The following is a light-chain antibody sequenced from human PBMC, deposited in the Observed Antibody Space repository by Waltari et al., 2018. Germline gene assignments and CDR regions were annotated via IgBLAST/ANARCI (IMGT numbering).Light chain of an antibody. V-gene: IGKV3-20*01. Sequence: EIVLTQSPGTLSLSPGDGATLSCRASQSVSSSYLAWYQQKPGQAPRLLIHGASNRATDIPDRFTGSGSGTDFTLTINRLEPEDFAVYYCQQYGNSRGSFGQGTKLEIK. CDR1: QSVSSSY. CDR3: QQYGNSRGS. J-gene: IGKJ2*03. CDR2: GAS.